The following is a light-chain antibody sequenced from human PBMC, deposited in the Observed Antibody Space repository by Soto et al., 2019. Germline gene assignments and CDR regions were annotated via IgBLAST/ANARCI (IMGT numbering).Light chain of an antibody. V-gene: IGLV1-40*01. CDR1: SSNIGAGYD. CDR2: DNN. CDR3: QSYDSSLSGYV. Sequence: QSVVTQPPSVSGAPGQRVTISCTGSSSNIGAGYDVHWFQQLPGTAPKLLIYDNNNRPSGVPDRFSASKSGTSASLAITGLQAEDEADYYCQSYDSSLSGYVFGTGTKLTVL. J-gene: IGLJ1*01.